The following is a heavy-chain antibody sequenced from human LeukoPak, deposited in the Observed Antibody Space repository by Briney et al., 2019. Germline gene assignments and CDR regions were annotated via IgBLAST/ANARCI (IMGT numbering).Heavy chain of an antibody. J-gene: IGHJ4*02. D-gene: IGHD3-22*01. Sequence: GGSLRLSCPASGFTVSSNYMSWVRQAPGKGLEWVSIIYSGGSTYYADSVKGRFTISRDNSKNTLYLQMNSLRAEDTAVYYCARVDSSGYYDYWGQGTLVTVSS. V-gene: IGHV3-53*01. CDR1: GFTVSSNY. CDR3: ARVDSSGYYDY. CDR2: IYSGGST.